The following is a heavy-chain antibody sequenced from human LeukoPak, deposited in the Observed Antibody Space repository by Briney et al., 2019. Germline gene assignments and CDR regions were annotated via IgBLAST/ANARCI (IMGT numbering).Heavy chain of an antibody. CDR1: GYTFTSYG. D-gene: IGHD3-3*01. Sequence: ASVKVSCKASGYTFTSYGISWVRQAHGQGLEWMGWISAYNGNTNYAQKLQGRATMTTDTSTSTAYMELWSLRSDDTAVYYCARDHNPYYDFLSGYFRNWFDPWGQGTLVTVSS. J-gene: IGHJ5*02. V-gene: IGHV1-18*01. CDR3: ARDHNPYYDFLSGYFRNWFDP. CDR2: ISAYNGNT.